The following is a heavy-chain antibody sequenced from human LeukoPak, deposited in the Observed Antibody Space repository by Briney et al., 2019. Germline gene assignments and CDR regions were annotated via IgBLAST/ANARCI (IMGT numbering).Heavy chain of an antibody. V-gene: IGHV3-30-3*01. CDR3: ARRPAGSSLDY. CDR1: GFTFSNYA. J-gene: IGHJ4*02. D-gene: IGHD1-26*01. Sequence: PGGSLRLSCAASGFTFSNYAMHGVRQAPGKGREGVAVISYDGAIKYYADSVRGRFTISRDNSNKMLYLQMNSLRDEDTAVYYCARRPAGSSLDYWGRGTLVRVSS. CDR2: ISYDGAIK.